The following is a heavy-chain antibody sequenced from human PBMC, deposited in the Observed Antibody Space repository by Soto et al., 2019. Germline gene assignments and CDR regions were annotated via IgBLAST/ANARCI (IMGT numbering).Heavy chain of an antibody. Sequence: GGSLRLSCAASGLTFSSYWMYWVRQAPGKGLVWVSRITSDGSGTNYADSVKGRFTISRDNAKNTLYLQMNSLRAEDTAVYFCASDGGGWTDYSGQGTLVTLSS. CDR1: GLTFSSYW. CDR3: ASDGGGWTDY. J-gene: IGHJ4*02. D-gene: IGHD2-15*01. CDR2: ITSDGSGT. V-gene: IGHV3-74*01.